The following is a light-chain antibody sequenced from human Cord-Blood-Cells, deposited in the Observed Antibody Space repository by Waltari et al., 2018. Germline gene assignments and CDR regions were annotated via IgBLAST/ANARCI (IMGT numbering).Light chain of an antibody. J-gene: IGKJ3*01. V-gene: IGKV1-39*01. CDR1: QSISSY. Sequence: DIQMTQSPSSLSASVGDRVTIPCRASQSISSYLNWYQQNPGKAPKLLIYAASSLQSGVPSRFSGSGSGTDFTLTISSLQPEDFATYYCQQSYSTPLTFGPGTKVDIK. CDR3: QQSYSTPLT. CDR2: AAS.